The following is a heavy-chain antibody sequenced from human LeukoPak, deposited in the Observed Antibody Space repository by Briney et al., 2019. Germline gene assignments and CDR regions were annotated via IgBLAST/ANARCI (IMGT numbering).Heavy chain of an antibody. V-gene: IGHV3-66*01. CDR2: IYSGGST. Sequence: GGSLRLSCAASEFSVGSNYMTWVRQAPGKGLEWVSPIYSGGSTYYADSVKGRFTISRDNSKNTLYLQMNSLRAEDTAVYYCARANDNYFYYYMDVWGKGTTVTIS. D-gene: IGHD3-9*01. CDR3: ARANDNYFYYYMDV. J-gene: IGHJ6*03. CDR1: EFSVGSNY.